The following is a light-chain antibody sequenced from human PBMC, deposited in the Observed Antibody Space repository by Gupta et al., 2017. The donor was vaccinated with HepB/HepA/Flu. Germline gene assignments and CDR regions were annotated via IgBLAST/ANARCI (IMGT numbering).Light chain of an antibody. CDR1: QTVGRN. CDR2: GAS. CDR3: QQYNDWPRT. Sequence: ETVMTQFPATLSVSPGESATISCRASQTVGRNLAWYQHKSGQATVLLIYGASTRVTGVPDRFSGSGSQTEFTLTISSLQSEVLVIYYCQQYNDWPRTFGQGTRVEIE. V-gene: IGKV3-15*01. J-gene: IGKJ1*01.